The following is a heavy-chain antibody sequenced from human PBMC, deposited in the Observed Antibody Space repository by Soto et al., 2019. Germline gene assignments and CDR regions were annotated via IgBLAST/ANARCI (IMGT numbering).Heavy chain of an antibody. CDR1: GFTFSSYA. CDR2: ISGSGGST. D-gene: IGHD2-15*01. J-gene: IGHJ2*01. Sequence: GGSLRLSCAASGFTFSSYAMSWVRQAPGKGLEWVSAISGSGGSTYYADSVKGRFTISRDNSKNTLYLQMNSLRAEDTAVYYCAKPYCSGGSCYRWSFDLWGRGTLVTLSS. V-gene: IGHV3-23*01. CDR3: AKPYCSGGSCYRWSFDL.